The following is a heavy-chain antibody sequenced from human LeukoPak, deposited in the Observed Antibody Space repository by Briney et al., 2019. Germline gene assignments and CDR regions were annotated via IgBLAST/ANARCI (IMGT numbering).Heavy chain of an antibody. V-gene: IGHV4-34*01. J-gene: IGHJ3*02. Sequence: KPSETLSLTCAVYGGSFSDYYFTWIRQPPGKGLEWIGDINHSGNSSYNKSLKSRVTISVDTSKNQVSLELNSMTAADTAVYYCGMFAVIVGGCLDIWGQGTVVTVSS. CDR2: INHSGNS. D-gene: IGHD1-26*01. CDR1: GGSFSDYY. CDR3: GMFAVIVGGCLDI.